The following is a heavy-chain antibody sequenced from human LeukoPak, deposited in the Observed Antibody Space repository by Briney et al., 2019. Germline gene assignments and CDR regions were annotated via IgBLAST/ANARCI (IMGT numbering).Heavy chain of an antibody. Sequence: PGGSLRLSCAASGFTFSSYAMSWVRQAPGKGLEWVSAISGSGGSTYYADSVKGRFTISRDNSKNSLYLQMNSLRAEDTALYYCAKGRSGYGDYAWGYWGQGTLVTVSS. CDR3: AKGRSGYGDYAWGY. J-gene: IGHJ4*02. CDR1: GFTFSSYA. V-gene: IGHV3-23*01. CDR2: ISGSGGST. D-gene: IGHD4-17*01.